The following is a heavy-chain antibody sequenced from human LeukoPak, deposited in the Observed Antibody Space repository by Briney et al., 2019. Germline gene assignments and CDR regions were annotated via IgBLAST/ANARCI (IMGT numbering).Heavy chain of an antibody. CDR3: TTRLRFLEWLYYYYYGMDV. V-gene: IGHV3-15*01. D-gene: IGHD3-3*01. J-gene: IGHJ6*02. CDR1: GLTFSRYS. Sequence: PGGSLRLSCAASGLTFSRYSMNGVRQAPGRGLEWVGGIKSKTDGGTRDYAAPVKGRFTISRDDSKNTLYLQMNGLKTEDTAVYYCTTRLRFLEWLYYYYYGMDVWGQGTTVTVSS. CDR2: IKSKTDGGTR.